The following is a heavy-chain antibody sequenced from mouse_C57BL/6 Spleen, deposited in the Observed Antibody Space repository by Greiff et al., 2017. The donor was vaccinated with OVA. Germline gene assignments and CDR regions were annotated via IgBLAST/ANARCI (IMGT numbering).Heavy chain of an antibody. CDR3: ARLEGYYDY. J-gene: IGHJ2*01. D-gene: IGHD2-3*01. V-gene: IGHV1-12*01. CDR1: GYTFTSYY. Sequence: VQLQQSGAELVRPGASVKMSCKASGYTFTSYYMHWVKQTPRQGLEWIGAIYPGNGDTSYNQKFKGKATLTVDKSSSTAYMQLSSLTSEDSAVYVCARLEGYYDYWGQGTTLTVSS. CDR2: IYPGNGDT.